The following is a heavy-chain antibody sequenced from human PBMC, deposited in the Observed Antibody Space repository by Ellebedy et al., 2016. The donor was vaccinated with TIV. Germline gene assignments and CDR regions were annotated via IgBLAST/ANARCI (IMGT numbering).Heavy chain of an antibody. J-gene: IGHJ6*02. CDR3: AKDLGALSYYYDYGMDV. V-gene: IGHV3-30*18. CDR2: ISSDASNK. Sequence: GGSLRLXXAATGFTFSNFGFHWVRQAPAKGLEWVAVISSDASNKYYAESVRGRFTVSRDNSKNTLYLEMNSLRADDTAMYYCAKDLGALSYYYDYGMDVWGQGTTVTVSS. CDR1: GFTFSNFG.